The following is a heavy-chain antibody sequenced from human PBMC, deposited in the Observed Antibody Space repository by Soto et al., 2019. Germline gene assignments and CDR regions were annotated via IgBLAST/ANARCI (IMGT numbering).Heavy chain of an antibody. Sequence: QPGGSLRLSCAASGFTFSSYAMSWVRQAPGKGLEWVSAISGSGGSTYYADSVKGRFTISRDNSKNTLYLQMNSLRAEDTAVYYCAKDKYCSSTSCPQGVYYYYGMDVWGQGTTVTVSS. CDR3: AKDKYCSSTSCPQGVYYYYGMDV. CDR1: GFTFSSYA. CDR2: ISGSGGST. J-gene: IGHJ6*02. V-gene: IGHV3-23*01. D-gene: IGHD2-2*01.